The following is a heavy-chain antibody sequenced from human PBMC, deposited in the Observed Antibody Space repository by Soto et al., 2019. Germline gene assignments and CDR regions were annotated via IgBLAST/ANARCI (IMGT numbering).Heavy chain of an antibody. J-gene: IGHJ3*02. CDR2: INPNSGGT. CDR1: GYTFTGYY. V-gene: IGHV1-2*02. Sequence: ASVKVSCKASGYTFTGYYMHWVRQAPGQGLEWMGWINPNSGGTNYAQKFQGRVTMTRDTSTSTVYMELSSLRSEDTAVYYCARNYGALAFDIWGQGTMVTVSS. D-gene: IGHD4-17*01. CDR3: ARNYGALAFDI.